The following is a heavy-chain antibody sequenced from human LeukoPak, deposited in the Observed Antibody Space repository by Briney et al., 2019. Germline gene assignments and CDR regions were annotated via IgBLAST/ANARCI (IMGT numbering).Heavy chain of an antibody. V-gene: IGHV4-4*07. CDR1: GDSLGNCY. D-gene: IGHD1-26*01. CDR2: VYNTGSTDDT. Sequence: SETLSLTCTVSGDSLGNCYWSWIRQPAGKGLEWIGRVYNTGSTDDTDFNPSLKSRVTMSVDTSKNQFSLNLRSLTAADTAVYYCAYTGSYDLFEFWGQGTLVTVSS. CDR3: AYTGSYDLFEF. J-gene: IGHJ4*02.